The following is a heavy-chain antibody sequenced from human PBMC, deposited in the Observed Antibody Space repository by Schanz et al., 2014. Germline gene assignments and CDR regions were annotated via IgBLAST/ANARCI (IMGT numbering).Heavy chain of an antibody. CDR2: IIPILDKT. Sequence: QVQLVQSGAEVMKPGSSVKVSCKASGGTFSSYTINWVRQAPGQGLEWMGRIIPILDKTNYAQKFQGRVTMTADKSTSTVCMEVSGLRSEDTAVYYCAKVDRTRYYAMDVWGRGTTVTVSS. CDR1: GGTFSSYT. J-gene: IGHJ6*02. V-gene: IGHV1-69*08. CDR3: AKVDRTRYYAMDV. D-gene: IGHD3-9*01.